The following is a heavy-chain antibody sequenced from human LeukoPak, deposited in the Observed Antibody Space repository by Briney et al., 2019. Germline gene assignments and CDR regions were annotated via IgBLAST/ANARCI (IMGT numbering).Heavy chain of an antibody. D-gene: IGHD5-12*01. J-gene: IGHJ4*02. Sequence: PGGSLRLSCVGSGFTFSNHAMTWIRQAPGKGLEWVAVIWYDGTNENYADSVKGRFTISRDNFKNTLYLQMNNLRAEDTAVFYCASHGGLWGQGTLVTVSS. CDR3: ASHGGL. V-gene: IGHV3-33*08. CDR2: IWYDGTNE. CDR1: GFTFSNHA.